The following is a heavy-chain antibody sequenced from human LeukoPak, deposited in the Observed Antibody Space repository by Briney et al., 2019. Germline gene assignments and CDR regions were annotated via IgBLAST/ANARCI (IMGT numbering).Heavy chain of an antibody. CDR3: ARGCSTSCPVDY. J-gene: IGHJ4*02. D-gene: IGHD2-2*01. CDR2: IYYSGST. Sequence: SETLSLTCTVSGGSISSYYWSWIRQPPGKGLEWLGYIYYSGSTNYNPSLKSRVTISVDTSKNQFSLKLSSVTAADTAVYYCARGCSTSCPVDYWGQGNLVTVSS. CDR1: GGSISSYY. V-gene: IGHV4-59*01.